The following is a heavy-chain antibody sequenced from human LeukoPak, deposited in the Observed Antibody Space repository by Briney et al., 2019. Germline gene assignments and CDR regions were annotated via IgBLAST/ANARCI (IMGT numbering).Heavy chain of an antibody. D-gene: IGHD3-22*01. J-gene: IGHJ4*02. CDR2: IKQDGSEK. V-gene: IGHV3-7*01. Sequence: GGSLRLSCAASGFTFSSYWMSWVRQAPGKGLEWVANIKQDGSEKYYVDSVKGRFTISRDNAKNSLYLQMDSLRAEDTAVYYCARHRQYYDGTLFDYWGQGTLVTVSS. CDR3: ARHRQYYDGTLFDY. CDR1: GFTFSSYW.